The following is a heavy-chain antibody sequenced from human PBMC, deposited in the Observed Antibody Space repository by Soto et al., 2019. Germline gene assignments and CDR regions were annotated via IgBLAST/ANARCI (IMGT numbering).Heavy chain of an antibody. CDR3: ARGRYFPHPLGGMDV. J-gene: IGHJ6*02. CDR1: GGSISSGDYY. D-gene: IGHD3-9*01. Sequence: SETLSLTCTVSGGSISSGDYYWSWIRQPPGKGLEWIGYIYYSGSTYYNPSLKSRVTISVHTSKNQFSLKLSSVTAADTAVYYCARGRYFPHPLGGMDVWGQGTTVTVSS. CDR2: IYYSGST. V-gene: IGHV4-30-4*01.